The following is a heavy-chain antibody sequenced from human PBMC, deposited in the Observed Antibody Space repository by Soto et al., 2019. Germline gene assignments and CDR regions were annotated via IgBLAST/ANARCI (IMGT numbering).Heavy chain of an antibody. J-gene: IGHJ4*02. CDR3: VRDDSSGGGLFDY. Sequence: QVQLVQSGAEVKKPGASVKVSCKASGYTFTSYAMHWVRQAPGQRLEWMGWINAGNGNTKYSQKFQGRVTITRDTSASTAYMELSSLRSEDTAVYYCVRDDSSGGGLFDYWGQGTLVTVSS. D-gene: IGHD3-22*01. V-gene: IGHV1-3*01. CDR2: INAGNGNT. CDR1: GYTFTSYA.